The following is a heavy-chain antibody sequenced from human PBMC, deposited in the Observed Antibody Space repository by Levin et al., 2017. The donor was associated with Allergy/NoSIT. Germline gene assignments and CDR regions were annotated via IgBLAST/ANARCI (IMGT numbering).Heavy chain of an antibody. J-gene: IGHJ4*02. D-gene: IGHD3-10*01. CDR1: GFTFSNYN. V-gene: IGHV3-21*01. CDR3: AREPRNWFGEDF. Sequence: RTGGSLRLSCTASGFTFSNYNMNWVRQAPGKGLEWVSCISSDSTYIYYADSVKGRFTISRDNAKNSLYLQMNSLRAEDTAVYYCAREPRNWFGEDFWGQGDLVTVSS. CDR2: ISSDSTYI.